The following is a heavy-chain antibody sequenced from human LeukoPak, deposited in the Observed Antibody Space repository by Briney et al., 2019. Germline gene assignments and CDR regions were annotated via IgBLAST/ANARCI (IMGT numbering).Heavy chain of an antibody. V-gene: IGHV4-59*01. CDR1: GGSISSYY. CDR3: ARYMVATKVNWFDP. Sequence: SETLSLTCTVSGGSISSYYWSWIRQPPGKGLEWIGYTYYSGSTNYNPSLKSRVTISVDTSKNQFSLKLSSVTAADTAVYYCARYMVATKVNWFDPWGQGTLVTVSS. CDR2: TYYSGST. D-gene: IGHD5-12*01. J-gene: IGHJ5*02.